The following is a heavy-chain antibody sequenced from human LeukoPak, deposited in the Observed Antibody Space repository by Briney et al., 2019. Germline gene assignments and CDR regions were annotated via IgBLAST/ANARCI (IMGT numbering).Heavy chain of an antibody. D-gene: IGHD3-22*01. J-gene: IGHJ4*02. CDR2: ISESGGST. V-gene: IGHV3-23*01. CDR3: AKKDSGGYYDY. Sequence: GGPLRLSCAASGFTFSSYAMGWVRQAPGKGLEWVSGISESGGSTYYADSVKGRFTISRDNSKNTLYLQMNSLRAEDTAIYYCAKKDSGGYYDYWGQGTLVTVSS. CDR1: GFTFSSYA.